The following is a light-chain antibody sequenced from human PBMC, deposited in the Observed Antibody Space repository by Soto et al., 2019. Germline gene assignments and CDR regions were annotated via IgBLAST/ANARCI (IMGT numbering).Light chain of an antibody. CDR3: QHLNSYPIT. J-gene: IGKJ5*01. CDR2: AAS. Sequence: DIQLTQSPSFLSASVGDRVTITCRASQGISSHLAWYQQKPGKAPKLLIYAASTLQSGVPSRFSGSGSGTEFTLTISSLQPEDFATYYCQHLNSYPITFGQGTRLEMK. V-gene: IGKV1-9*01. CDR1: QGISSH.